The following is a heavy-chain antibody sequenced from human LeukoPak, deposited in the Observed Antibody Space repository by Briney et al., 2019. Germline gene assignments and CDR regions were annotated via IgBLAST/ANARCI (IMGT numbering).Heavy chain of an antibody. CDR2: IIHIFGTA. CDR3: AREGRPAGFYYGSGSYVWDY. V-gene: IGHV1-69*05. J-gene: IGHJ4*02. CDR1: GGTFSSYA. D-gene: IGHD3-10*01. Sequence: GASVKVSCKASGGTFSSYAISWVRQASGQGLEWMGGIIHIFGTANYAQKFQGRVTITTDESTSTAYMELSSLRSEDTAVYYCAREGRPAGFYYGSGSYVWDYWGQGTLVTVSS.